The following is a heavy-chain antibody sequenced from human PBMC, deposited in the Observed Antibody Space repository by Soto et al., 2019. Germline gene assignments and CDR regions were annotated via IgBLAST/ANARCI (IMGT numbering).Heavy chain of an antibody. Sequence: EVQLVESGGGLAQPGGSLRLSCAASGFTFSSDAMDWVRQAPGKGLEYVSGISSNGIGTYYASSVKGRFPISRDNSRDTVYLQMDSLRPEDMAVYYCARRARADYYYMDVWGKGTTVTVS. CDR2: ISSNGIGT. D-gene: IGHD6-6*01. V-gene: IGHV3-64*01. CDR3: ARRARADYYYMDV. J-gene: IGHJ6*03. CDR1: GFTFSSDA.